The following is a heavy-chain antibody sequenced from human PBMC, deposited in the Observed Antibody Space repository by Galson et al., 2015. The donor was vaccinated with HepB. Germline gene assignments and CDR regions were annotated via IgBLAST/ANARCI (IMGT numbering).Heavy chain of an antibody. J-gene: IGHJ5*02. Sequence: SVKVSCKASGYTFTKFIVNWVRQAPGQELEWMGWIIPYNNKRNYGQKFQGRLTMTTDTSVSTAYLQISSLKAEDTAVYYCARRNGNYWFDPWGQGTLVTVSS. CDR2: IIPYNNKR. CDR1: GYTFTKFI. D-gene: IGHD5-24*01. V-gene: IGHV1-18*01. CDR3: ARRNGNYWFDP.